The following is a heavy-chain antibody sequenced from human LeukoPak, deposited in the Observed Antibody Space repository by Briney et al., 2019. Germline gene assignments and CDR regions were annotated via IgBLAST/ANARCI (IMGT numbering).Heavy chain of an antibody. V-gene: IGHV3-53*01. CDR2: FYPVCST. D-gene: IGHD3-10*01. CDR1: WLPFMSNY. Sequence: PGGSLRLSCGASWLPFMSNYMSRVRQAPGKGLEWVSVFYPVCSTYYPHSVKRLFTISTHNSKNTFYLQMTSLRAEHTAVYYCANTGRGGITGAFDIWGQGTMVTVSS. CDR3: ANTGRGGITGAFDI. J-gene: IGHJ3*02.